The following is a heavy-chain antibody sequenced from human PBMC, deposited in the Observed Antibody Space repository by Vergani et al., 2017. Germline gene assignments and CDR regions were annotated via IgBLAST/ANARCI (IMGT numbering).Heavy chain of an antibody. D-gene: IGHD2-15*01. J-gene: IGHJ4*02. CDR1: GGAISSGSYY. V-gene: IGHV4-61*02. CDR2: IYTSGST. CDR3: ARAVVVGAAAGKYFDY. Sequence: QVQLQESGPGLVKPSQTLSLTCTVSGGAISSGSYYWSWIRQPAGKGLEWIGRIYTSGSTNYNPSLKSRVTISVDTSKNQFSLKLCSVTAADTAVYYCARAVVVGAAAGKYFDYWGQGTLVTVSS.